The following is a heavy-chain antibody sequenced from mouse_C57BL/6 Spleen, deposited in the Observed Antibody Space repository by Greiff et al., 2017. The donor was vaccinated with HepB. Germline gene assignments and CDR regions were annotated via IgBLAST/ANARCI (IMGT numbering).Heavy chain of an antibody. CDR2: IHPNSGST. D-gene: IGHD1-1*01. CDR3: AREDGSSLAWFAY. Sequence: HVQLQQPGAELVKPGASVKLSCKASGYTFTSYWMHWVKQRPGQGLEWIGMIHPNSGSTNYNEKFKSKATLTVDKSSSTAYMQLSSLTSEDSAVYYCAREDGSSLAWFAYWGQGTLVTVSA. J-gene: IGHJ3*01. V-gene: IGHV1-64*01. CDR1: GYTFTSYW.